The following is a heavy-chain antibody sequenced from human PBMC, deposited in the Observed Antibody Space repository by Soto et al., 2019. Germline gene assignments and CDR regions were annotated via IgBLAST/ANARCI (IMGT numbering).Heavy chain of an antibody. Sequence: QVQLQESGPGLVKPSETLSLTCTVSGGSISSYYWSWIRQPPGKGLEWIGYIYYSGSTNYNPSLKSRDTRSVDTSKNQSSLKPSSVTAADTAVYYCARFNWYFDLWGRGTLVTVSS. CDR3: ARFNWYFDL. CDR2: IYYSGST. V-gene: IGHV4-59*08. CDR1: GGSISSYY. J-gene: IGHJ2*01.